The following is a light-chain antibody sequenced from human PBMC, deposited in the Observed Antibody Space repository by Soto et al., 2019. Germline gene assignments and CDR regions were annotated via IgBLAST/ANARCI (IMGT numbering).Light chain of an antibody. J-gene: IGKJ1*01. CDR1: QSFSSN. CDR3: QQYNNWPPWT. Sequence: EIVMTQSPATLSVSPGERATLSCRASQSFSSNLAWYQQKPGQAPRLLIYRASTRATGVPARFSGSGSGTEFILIISSSQYEDYAVYYCQQYNNWPPWTFGQGTKVEIK. CDR2: RAS. V-gene: IGKV3-15*01.